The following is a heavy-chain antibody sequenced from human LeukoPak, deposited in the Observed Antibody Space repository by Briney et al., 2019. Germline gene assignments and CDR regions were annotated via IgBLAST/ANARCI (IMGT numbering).Heavy chain of an antibody. CDR3: AKGVEMATITYFDY. J-gene: IGHJ4*02. Sequence: PGRSLRLSCAASGSTFDDYAMHWVRQAPGKGLEWVSGISWNSGSIGYADSVKGRFTISRDNAKDSLYLQMNSLRAEDMALYFCAKGVEMATITYFDYWGQGTLVTVSS. D-gene: IGHD5-24*01. V-gene: IGHV3-9*03. CDR1: GSTFDDYA. CDR2: ISWNSGSI.